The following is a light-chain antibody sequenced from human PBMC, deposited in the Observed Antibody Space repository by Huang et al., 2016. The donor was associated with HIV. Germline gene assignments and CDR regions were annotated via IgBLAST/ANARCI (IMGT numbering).Light chain of an antibody. CDR1: QSVRTN. J-gene: IGKJ2*01. V-gene: IGKV3-15*01. Sequence: EIVMTQSPATLSVSPGEGATLSCTTSQSVRTNLAWYQKRPGQAPKLLIFDASTRAAGVPARFSGSGSGTEVTLTISSLQSEDFAVYYCQQYYSWPPYTFGQGTKLDI. CDR2: DAS. CDR3: QQYYSWPPYT.